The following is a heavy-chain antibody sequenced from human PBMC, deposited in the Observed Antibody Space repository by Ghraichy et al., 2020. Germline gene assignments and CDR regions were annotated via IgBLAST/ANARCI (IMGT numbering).Heavy chain of an antibody. CDR2: ISGDGGST. D-gene: IGHD2-2*01. V-gene: IGHV3-43*02. J-gene: IGHJ6*02. CDR1: GFTFDDYA. CDR3: AKDIKRVPAAIAGSLNCCYGDGMDV. Sequence: GGSLRLSCAASGFTFDDYAMHWVRQAPGKGLEWVSLISGDGGSTYYADSVKGRFTISRDNSKNSLYLQMNSLRTEDTALYYCAKDIKRVPAAIAGSLNCCYGDGMDVWGQGTTVTVS.